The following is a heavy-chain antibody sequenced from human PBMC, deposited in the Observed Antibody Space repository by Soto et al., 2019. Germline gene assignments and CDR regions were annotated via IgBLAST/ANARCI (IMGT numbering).Heavy chain of an antibody. CDR3: ARDRYCSGGSCQNWFDP. D-gene: IGHD2-15*01. V-gene: IGHV1-18*01. CDR1: GYTFTSYG. CDR2: ISAYNGNT. J-gene: IGHJ5*02. Sequence: GASVKVSCKASGYTFTSYGISWVRQAPGQGLEWMGWISAYNGNTNYAQKLQGRVTMTTDTSTSTAYMELRSLRSDDTAVYYCARDRYCSGGSCQNWFDPWGQGTLVTVSS.